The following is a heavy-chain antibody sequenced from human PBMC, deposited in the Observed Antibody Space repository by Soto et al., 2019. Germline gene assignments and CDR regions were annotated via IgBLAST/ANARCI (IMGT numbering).Heavy chain of an antibody. CDR1: GFTFSSYS. CDR2: IGGSGGDK. D-gene: IGHD3-3*01. CDR3: ARRSWRGRADY. J-gene: IGHJ4*02. Sequence: LRLSCAASGFTFSSYSMNWVRQAPGKGLEWVSGIGGSGGDKFYADSVKGRFTVSRDNAENTLSLELNSLRVEDTAIYYCARRSWRGRADYWGQGILVTVSS. V-gene: IGHV3-23*01.